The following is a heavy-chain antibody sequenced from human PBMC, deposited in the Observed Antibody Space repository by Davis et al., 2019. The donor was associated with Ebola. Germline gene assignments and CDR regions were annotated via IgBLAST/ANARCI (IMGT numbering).Heavy chain of an antibody. CDR1: GYTFTDYG. Sequence: ASVQVSCKAFGYTFTDYGINWVRQAPGQGLEWMGWISGFNGDRNYSQNLQGSVTITTDTSTSTAYMELRSLRSDDTAVYYCARQRISIFGVAPTFDLWGQGALVTVSS. CDR3: ARQRISIFGVAPTFDL. CDR2: ISGFNGDR. D-gene: IGHD3-3*01. J-gene: IGHJ4*02. V-gene: IGHV1-18*01.